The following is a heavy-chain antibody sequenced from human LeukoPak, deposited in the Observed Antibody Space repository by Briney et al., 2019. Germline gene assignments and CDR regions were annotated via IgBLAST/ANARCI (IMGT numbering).Heavy chain of an antibody. CDR2: ISDSGGST. D-gene: IGHD3-16*01. CDR3: VKRGIMIRKAFIVGFHKEAYYFDC. CDR1: GLTFSNYA. Sequence: GGSLRLSCAASGLTFSNYAMSWVRQAPGKGLEWVSGISDSGGSTHYADSVKGRFIISRDNSKNTLYLQMNSLRAEDTAVYYCVKRGIMIRKAFIVGFHKEAYYFDCWGQGTLVTVSS. J-gene: IGHJ4*02. V-gene: IGHV3-23*01.